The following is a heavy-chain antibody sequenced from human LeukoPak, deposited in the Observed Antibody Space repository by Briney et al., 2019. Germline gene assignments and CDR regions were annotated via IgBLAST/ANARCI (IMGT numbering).Heavy chain of an antibody. CDR1: GHSISSHY. D-gene: IGHD3-16*01. J-gene: IGHJ4*02. CDR3: ARDVEDNVGVFDY. V-gene: IGHV4-59*11. Sequence: SETLSLTCTVSGHSISSHYWSWIRQAPGKGLEWIGYVIYSGSTNYNPTLKSRVTISVDMSKNQFSLKLTSVTAADTAVYYCARDVEDNVGVFDYWGQGILVTVSS. CDR2: VIYSGST.